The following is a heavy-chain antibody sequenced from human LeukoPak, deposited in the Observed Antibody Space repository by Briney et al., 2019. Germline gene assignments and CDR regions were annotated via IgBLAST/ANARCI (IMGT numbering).Heavy chain of an antibody. CDR2: ISGSGGST. CDR1: GITFSISA. D-gene: IGHD4-11*01. CDR3: ARGMTTFDY. V-gene: IGHV3-23*01. J-gene: IGHJ4*02. Sequence: GGSLRLSCAASGITFSISAMTWVRQAPGKGLEWVSTISGSGGSTYYADSVKGRFTISRDNSKNTLYLQMNSLRGEDTALYYCARGMTTFDYWGQGTLVTVSS.